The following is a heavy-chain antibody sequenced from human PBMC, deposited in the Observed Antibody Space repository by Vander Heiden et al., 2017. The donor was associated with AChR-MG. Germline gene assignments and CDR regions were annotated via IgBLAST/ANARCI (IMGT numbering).Heavy chain of an antibody. D-gene: IGHD2-2*02. V-gene: IGHV3-21*01. CDR3: ARAPSRVVVPAAIWPFDP. CDR1: GFTFSSYS. J-gene: IGHJ5*02. CDR2: ISSSSSYI. Sequence: EVQLVESGGGLVKPGGSLRLSCAASGFTFSSYSMNWVRQAPGKGLEWVSSISSSSSYIYYADSVKGRFTISRDNAKNSLYLQMNSLRAEDTAVYYCARAPSRVVVPAAIWPFDPWGQGTLVTVSS.